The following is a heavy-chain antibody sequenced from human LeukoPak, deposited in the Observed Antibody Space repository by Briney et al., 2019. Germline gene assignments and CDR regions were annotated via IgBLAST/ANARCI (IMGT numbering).Heavy chain of an antibody. D-gene: IGHD3-10*01. V-gene: IGHV4-34*01. Sequence: SETLSLTCAVYGGSCSGYYWSWIRQPPGKGLEWIGEINHRGSTNYNPSLKSRVTISVDTSKNQFSLKLSSVTAADTAVYYCARGREKVRSDYWGQGTLVTVSS. J-gene: IGHJ4*02. CDR3: ARGREKVRSDY. CDR2: INHRGST. CDR1: GGSCSGYY.